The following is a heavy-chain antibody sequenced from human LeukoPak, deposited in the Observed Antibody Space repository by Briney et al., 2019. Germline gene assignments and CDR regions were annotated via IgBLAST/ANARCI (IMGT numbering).Heavy chain of an antibody. Sequence: SETLSLTCAVYGGSFSGYYWSWIRQPPGKGLEWIGEINHSGSTNYNPSLKSRVTISVDTSKNQFSLKLSSVTAADTAVYYCAKDPYSGYYDSSGYYPPFDYWGQGTLVTVSS. CDR2: INHSGST. CDR1: GGSFSGYY. V-gene: IGHV4-34*01. J-gene: IGHJ4*02. D-gene: IGHD3-22*01. CDR3: AKDPYSGYYDSSGYYPPFDY.